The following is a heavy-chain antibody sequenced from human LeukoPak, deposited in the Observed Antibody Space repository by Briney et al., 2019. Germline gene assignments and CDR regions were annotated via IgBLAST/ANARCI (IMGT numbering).Heavy chain of an antibody. Sequence: PSETLSLTCTVSGGSISSYYWSWIRQPPGKGLEWIGYIYTSGSTNYNPSLKSRVTISVDTSKNQFSLKLSSVTAADTAVYYCARLAHYGDYFDYWGQGTLVTVSS. CDR3: ARLAHYGDYFDY. J-gene: IGHJ4*02. CDR1: GGSISSYY. V-gene: IGHV4-4*09. CDR2: IYTSGST. D-gene: IGHD4-17*01.